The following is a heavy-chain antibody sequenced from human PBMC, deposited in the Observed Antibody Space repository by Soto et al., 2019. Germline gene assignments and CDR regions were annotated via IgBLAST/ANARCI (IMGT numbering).Heavy chain of an antibody. CDR3: ARAKFESTGWHQFDI. J-gene: IGHJ4*02. Sequence: QVHLEQRDAGLLKPSETLSLTCTVSGGSFTGHFWSWVRQPPGKGLEWIGEVSHSGNTKYYPSLRSRVTLSVDSSKNQISLALTSVTAADTAVYYCARAKFESTGWHQFDIWGQGTLVTVSS. V-gene: IGHV4-34*02. CDR2: VSHSGNT. CDR1: GGSFTGHF. D-gene: IGHD7-27*01.